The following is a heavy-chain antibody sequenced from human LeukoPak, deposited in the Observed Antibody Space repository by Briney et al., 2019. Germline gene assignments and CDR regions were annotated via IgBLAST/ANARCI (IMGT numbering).Heavy chain of an antibody. V-gene: IGHV4-34*01. CDR2: INHSGST. J-gene: IGHJ6*03. CDR3: ARGRRVEGTYYYYYYMDV. D-gene: IGHD1-1*01. Sequence: SETLSLTCAVYGGSFSGYYWSWIRQPPGKGLEWIGEINHSGSTNYNPSLKSRVTISVDTSKNQFSLKLSSVTAADTAVYYCARGRRVEGTYYYYYYMDVWGKGTTVTVSS. CDR1: GGSFSGYY.